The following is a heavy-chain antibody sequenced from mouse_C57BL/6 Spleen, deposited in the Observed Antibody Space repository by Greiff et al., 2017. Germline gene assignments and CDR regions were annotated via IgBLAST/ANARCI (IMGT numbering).Heavy chain of an antibody. CDR1: GYTFTSYW. CDR3: AREAQANLRFAY. V-gene: IGHV1-52*01. CDR2: IFPSDSAT. D-gene: IGHD3-2*02. Sequence: QVQLQQPGAELVRPGSSVKLSCKASGYTFTSYWLHWVKQRPIQGLERIGNIFPSDSATHYNQKFKDKAPLTVDKSSSPAYMQLSSLTSEDSAVYYCAREAQANLRFAYWGQGTLVTVSA. J-gene: IGHJ3*01.